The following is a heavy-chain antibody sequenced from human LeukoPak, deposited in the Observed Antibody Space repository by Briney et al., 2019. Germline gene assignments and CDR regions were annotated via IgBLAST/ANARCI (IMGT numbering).Heavy chain of an antibody. CDR3: ARDLSSTLHPLVSHGMDV. J-gene: IGHJ6*02. CDR1: GFSFNSYA. Sequence: GGSLRLSCAASGFSFNSYAMHWVRQAPDKGLDWVAIISYDGSDKYYADSLRGRFTISRDNSKNTLYLQMNILRTEDTAVYYCARDLSSTLHPLVSHGMDVWGQGTTVTVSS. D-gene: IGHD1-26*01. CDR2: ISYDGSDK. V-gene: IGHV3-30*04.